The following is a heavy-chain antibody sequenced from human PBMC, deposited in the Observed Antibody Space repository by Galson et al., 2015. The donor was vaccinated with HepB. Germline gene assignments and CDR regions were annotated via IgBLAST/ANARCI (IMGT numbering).Heavy chain of an antibody. D-gene: IGHD6-13*01. Sequence: QSGAEVKKPGEALKISCKGSGYNFTSYWIGWVRQMPGEGLEWMGILYPGDSDTRYSPSFQGQVTISADKSIRTAYLQWSSLKASDTAMYYCARHWGSSSWHLSVDYWGQGTLVTVSS. CDR3: ARHWGSSSWHLSVDY. CDR2: LYPGDSDT. V-gene: IGHV5-51*01. J-gene: IGHJ4*02. CDR1: GYNFTSYW.